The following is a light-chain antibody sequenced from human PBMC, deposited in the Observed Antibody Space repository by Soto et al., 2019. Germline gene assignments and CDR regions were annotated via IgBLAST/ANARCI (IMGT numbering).Light chain of an antibody. J-gene: IGKJ4*01. CDR2: GAS. V-gene: IGKV3-15*01. CDR3: QHYNNLWG. CDR1: QSVRSN. Sequence: EIVMTQSPATLYVSPGERVTLSCRASQSVRSNLAWYQQKPGQVPRVLIYGASTRAIGIPDRFGGSGSGTEFTLTISSLQSEDFAVYYCQHYNNLWGFGGGTKVEIK.